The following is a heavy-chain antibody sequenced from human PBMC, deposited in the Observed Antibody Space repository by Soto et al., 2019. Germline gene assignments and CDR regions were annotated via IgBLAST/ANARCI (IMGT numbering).Heavy chain of an antibody. D-gene: IGHD6-25*01. Sequence: SETLSLTCTVSGGSISGYYWSWIRQPPGKGLEWIGYMYNTGSTVYNPSFKSRVTISVDTSKSQFSLRLNSVTAADTAVYYCARPHGGSSGWDNWFDPWGQGTLVTVSS. V-gene: IGHV4-59*01. CDR2: MYNTGST. CDR3: ARPHGGSSGWDNWFDP. J-gene: IGHJ5*02. CDR1: GGSISGYY.